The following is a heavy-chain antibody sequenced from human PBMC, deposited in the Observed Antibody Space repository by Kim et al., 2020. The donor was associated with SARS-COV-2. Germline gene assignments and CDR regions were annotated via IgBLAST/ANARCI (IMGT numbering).Heavy chain of an antibody. V-gene: IGHV4-31*03. CDR2: IYYSGST. CDR1: GGSISSGGYY. D-gene: IGHD6-19*01. CDR3: ARAVGQWLVHFDY. J-gene: IGHJ4*02. Sequence: SETLSLTCTVSGGSISSGGYYWSWIRQHPGKGLEWIGYIYYSGSTYYNPSLKSRVTISVDTSKNQFSLKLSSVTAADTAVYYCARAVGQWLVHFDYWGQGTLVTVSS.